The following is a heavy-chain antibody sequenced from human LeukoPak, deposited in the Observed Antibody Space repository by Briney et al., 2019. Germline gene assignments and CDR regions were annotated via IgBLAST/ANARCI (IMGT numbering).Heavy chain of an antibody. CDR2: ISGSGDNT. J-gene: IGHJ4*02. CDR3: AGRAGDYSHPYDY. CDR1: GFTFSSYA. V-gene: IGHV3-23*01. D-gene: IGHD3-22*01. Sequence: GGSLRLSCAASGFTFSSYAMNWVRQGPGKGLEWVSGISGSGDNTYYADSVKGRFTISRDNSKNTVHLQMNSLRAEDTAMYYCAGRAGDYSHPYDYWGQGTLVTVSS.